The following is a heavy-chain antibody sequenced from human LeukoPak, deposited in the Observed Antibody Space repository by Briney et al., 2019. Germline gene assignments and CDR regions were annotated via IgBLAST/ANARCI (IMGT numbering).Heavy chain of an antibody. D-gene: IGHD2-2*01. CDR1: GFTFSSYW. CDR3: ARDRYCSSTSCYPDYYYYYMDV. J-gene: IGHJ6*03. V-gene: IGHV3-7*01. CDR2: IKQDGSEK. Sequence: PGGSLRLSCAASGFTFSSYWMSWVRQAPGKGLEGVANIKQDGSEKYYVDSVKGRFTISRDNAKNSLYLQMNSLRAEDTAVYYCARDRYCSSTSCYPDYYYYYMDVWGKGTTVTVSS.